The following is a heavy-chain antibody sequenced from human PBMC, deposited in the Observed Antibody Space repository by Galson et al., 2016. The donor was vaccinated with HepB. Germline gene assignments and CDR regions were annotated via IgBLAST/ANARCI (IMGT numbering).Heavy chain of an antibody. V-gene: IGHV4-31*03. Sequence: LSLTCTVSGGSISSRGYYWSWIRQHPGKGLEWIGHIYYSGGTYYNPSLQSRLTISLDTSKNHFSLKLDSVTAADTAVYYCAGYEVVSFDYWGQGTLVTVSS. CDR1: GGSISSRGYY. J-gene: IGHJ4*02. CDR2: IYYSGGT. D-gene: IGHD2-15*01. CDR3: AGYEVVSFDY.